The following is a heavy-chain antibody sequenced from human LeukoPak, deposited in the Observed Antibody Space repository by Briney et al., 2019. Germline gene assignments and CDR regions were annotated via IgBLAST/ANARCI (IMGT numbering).Heavy chain of an antibody. J-gene: IGHJ3*02. D-gene: IGHD3-22*01. CDR1: GGTFTSYA. CDR2: IIPILGIA. Sequence: SVKVSCKASGGTFTSYAISWVRQAPGQGLEWMGRIIPILGIANYAQKFQGRVTITADKSTSTAYMELSRLRSEDTAVYYCARGPVRNYYDSSGSAFDIWGQGTMVTVSS. CDR3: ARGPVRNYYDSSGSAFDI. V-gene: IGHV1-69*04.